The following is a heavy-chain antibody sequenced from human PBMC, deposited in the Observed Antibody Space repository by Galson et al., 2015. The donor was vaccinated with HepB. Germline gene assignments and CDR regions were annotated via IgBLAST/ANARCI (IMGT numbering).Heavy chain of an antibody. V-gene: IGHV3-21*01. CDR1: GFTFNNYT. J-gene: IGHJ4*02. Sequence: SLRLSCAASGFTFNNYTMNWVRQAPGKGLEWVSSISSSSSYIYYADSVKGRFTISRDNAKNSLYLQMNSLRAEDTAVYYCARRRYSGSYHYFDSWGQGTLVTVSS. D-gene: IGHD1-26*01. CDR2: ISSSSSYI. CDR3: ARRRYSGSYHYFDS.